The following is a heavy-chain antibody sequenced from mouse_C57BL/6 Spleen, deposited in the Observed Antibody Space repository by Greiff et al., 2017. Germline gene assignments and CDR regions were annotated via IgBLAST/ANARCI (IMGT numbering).Heavy chain of an antibody. V-gene: IGHV5-4*01. J-gene: IGHJ2*01. CDR1: GFTFSSYA. CDR3: AREAVGGCFDY. CDR2: ISDGGSYT. Sequence: EVMLVESGGGLVKPGGSLKLSCAASGFTFSSYAMSWVRQTPEKRLEWVATISDGGSYTYYPDNVKGRFTISRDNAKNNLYLQMIHLKSEDTAMFYCAREAVGGCFDYGGQGTTLTVSS.